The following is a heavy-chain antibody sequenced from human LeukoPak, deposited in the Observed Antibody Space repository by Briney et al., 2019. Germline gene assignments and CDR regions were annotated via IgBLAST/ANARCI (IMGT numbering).Heavy chain of an antibody. V-gene: IGHV4-34*01. CDR3: AREECSSTSCYMGNDAFDI. CDR1: GESFSGYY. D-gene: IGHD2-2*02. J-gene: IGHJ3*02. CDR2: INHSGST. Sequence: SETLSLTCAVYGESFSGYYWSWIRQPPGKGLEWIGEINHSGSTNYNPSLKSRVTISVDTSKNQFSLKLSSVTAADTAVYYCAREECSSTSCYMGNDAFDIWGQGTMVTVSS.